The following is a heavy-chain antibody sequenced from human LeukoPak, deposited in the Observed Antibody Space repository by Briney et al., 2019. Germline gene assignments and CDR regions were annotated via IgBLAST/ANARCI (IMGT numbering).Heavy chain of an antibody. CDR1: GGSITNYF. CDR2: IHSSGSA. J-gene: IGHJ3*01. D-gene: IGHD2-15*01. Sequence: SETLSLTCSVSGGSITNYFWSWIRQPAGKGLEWIGRIHSSGSANSNPSLKSRVTISLDTSKNQLSLRLTSVTAADTAVYYCARRRQVSYYSPYAFDLWGQGTMVTVSS. V-gene: IGHV4-4*07. CDR3: ARRRQVSYYSPYAFDL.